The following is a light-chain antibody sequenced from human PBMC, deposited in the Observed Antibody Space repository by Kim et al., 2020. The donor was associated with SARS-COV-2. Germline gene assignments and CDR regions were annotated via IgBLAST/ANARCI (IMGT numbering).Light chain of an antibody. CDR3: QQYDSYPCT. CDR2: AAS. V-gene: IGKV1-5*01. Sequence: SASVGDRVTITCRASQSISTWLAWYQQKPGKAPKLLIYAASTLEAGVPARFSGSGSGTEFTLTISSLQPDDLGSYYCQQYDSYPCTFGQGTKLEI. CDR1: QSISTW. J-gene: IGKJ2*02.